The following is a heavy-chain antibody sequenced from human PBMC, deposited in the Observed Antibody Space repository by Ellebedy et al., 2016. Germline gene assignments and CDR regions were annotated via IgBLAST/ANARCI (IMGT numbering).Heavy chain of an antibody. CDR2: IHHNGRT. CDR3: ATSLAYLAEGLY. D-gene: IGHD3-3*02. Sequence: SETLSPTCTVSGDSTTNNYYYWGWVRQPPGKGLEWIGSIHHNGRTYYNPSLKSRVTFSVDASKNQYSLRLRSVTAADTAVYYCATSLAYLAEGLYWGQGILVTVSS. J-gene: IGHJ4*02. V-gene: IGHV4-39*01. CDR1: GDSTTNNYYY.